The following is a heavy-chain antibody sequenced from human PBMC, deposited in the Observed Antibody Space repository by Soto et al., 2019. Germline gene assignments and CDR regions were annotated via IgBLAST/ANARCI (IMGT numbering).Heavy chain of an antibody. V-gene: IGHV2-5*01. CDR1: GFSLTTSGVG. J-gene: IGHJ4*02. CDR2: ISGNDDE. D-gene: IGHD5-18*01. Sequence: SGPTLVHRTHTLTLTCTFCGFSLTTSGVGGGWIRQPTGKALEWLALISGNDDERYSPSLKSRLTITKDTSKIQVVLTMTNRDPVDTATYYCLHTGYSDDPFGYWGRGTLVTVSS. CDR3: LHTGYSDDPFGY.